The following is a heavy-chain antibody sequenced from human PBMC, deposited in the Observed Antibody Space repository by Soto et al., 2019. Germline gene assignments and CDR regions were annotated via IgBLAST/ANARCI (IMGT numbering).Heavy chain of an antibody. CDR3: ATAGLDYYGMDV. CDR2: FDPEDGET. CDR1: GYTLTELS. V-gene: IGHV1-24*01. Sequence: GASVKVSCKVSGYTLTELSMHWVRQAPGKGLEWMGGFDPEDGETIYAQKFQGRVTMTEDTSTDTAYMELSSLRSEDTAVYYCATAGLDYYGMDVWGQGTTVTAP. J-gene: IGHJ6*02. D-gene: IGHD3-10*01.